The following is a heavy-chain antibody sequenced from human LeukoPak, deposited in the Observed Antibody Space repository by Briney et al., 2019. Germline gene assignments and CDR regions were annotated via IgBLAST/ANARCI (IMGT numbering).Heavy chain of an antibody. Sequence: ASVKVSCKASGYIFTTYGITWVRQAPGQGLEWMGWISAYNGNTNYAQKLQGRVTMTTDTSTSTAYMELRSLRSDDTAVYYCARGADYCSGGSCYFDYWGQGTLVTVSS. CDR1: GYIFTTYG. J-gene: IGHJ4*02. D-gene: IGHD2-15*01. CDR2: ISAYNGNT. CDR3: ARGADYCSGGSCYFDY. V-gene: IGHV1-18*01.